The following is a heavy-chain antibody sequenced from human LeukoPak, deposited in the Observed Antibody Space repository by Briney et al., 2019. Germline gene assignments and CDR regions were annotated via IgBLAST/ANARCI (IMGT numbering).Heavy chain of an antibody. V-gene: IGHV3-7*01. CDR1: GFTFSAYY. CDR3: ARGTEDIVVVPAQGEYFDY. J-gene: IGHJ4*02. CDR2: IKHDGSDT. D-gene: IGHD2-2*01. Sequence: GGSLRLSCAASGFTFSAYYMSWVRQAPGKGLEWVANIKHDGSDTYYADSVKGRFTISRDNAKNSLYLQMNSLRAEDTAVYYCARGTEDIVVVPAQGEYFDYWGQGTLVTVSS.